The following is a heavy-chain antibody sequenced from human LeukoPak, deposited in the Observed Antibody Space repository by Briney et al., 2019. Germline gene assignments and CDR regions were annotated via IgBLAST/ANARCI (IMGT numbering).Heavy chain of an antibody. J-gene: IGHJ4*02. V-gene: IGHV3-23*01. CDR1: GFTFSSYA. CDR3: AKDSKSSVAAGRGFDY. D-gene: IGHD6-13*01. Sequence: GGSLRLSCAASGFTFSSYAMSWVRQAPGKGLEWVSAISGSGGSTYYADSVKGRFTISRDNSKNTLYLQMNSLRAEDTAVYYCAKDSKSSVAAGRGFDYWGQGTLVTVSS. CDR2: ISGSGGST.